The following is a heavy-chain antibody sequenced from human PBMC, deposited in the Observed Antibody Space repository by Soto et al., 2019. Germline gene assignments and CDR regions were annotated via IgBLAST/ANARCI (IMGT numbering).Heavy chain of an antibody. CDR3: ATVRVLVVVPAAMLSVGFDP. D-gene: IGHD2-2*01. CDR1: GYTLTELS. V-gene: IGHV1-24*01. J-gene: IGHJ5*02. Sequence: ASVKVSCKVSGYTLTELSMHWVRQAPGKGLEWMGGFDPEDGETIYAQKFQGRVTMTEDTSTDTAYMELSSLRSEDTAVYYCATVRVLVVVPAAMLSVGFDPWGQGTLVTVSS. CDR2: FDPEDGET.